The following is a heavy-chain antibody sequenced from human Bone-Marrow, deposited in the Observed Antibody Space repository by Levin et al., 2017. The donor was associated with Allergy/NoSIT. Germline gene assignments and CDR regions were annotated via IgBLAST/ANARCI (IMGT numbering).Heavy chain of an antibody. CDR2: IHHSGAT. V-gene: IGHV4-30-4*01. Sequence: TSETLSLTCSVSGDSLSGGDYYWYWIRQPPGEGLEWIGHIHHSGATYYNPSLKSRVTISVDTSKNQFSVKLTSMTAADTAVYYCVRAKYYFGSGSYGQYYFDYWGQGTLVIVSS. CDR1: GDSLSGGDYY. CDR3: VRAKYYFGSGSYGQYYFDY. J-gene: IGHJ4*02. D-gene: IGHD3-10*01.